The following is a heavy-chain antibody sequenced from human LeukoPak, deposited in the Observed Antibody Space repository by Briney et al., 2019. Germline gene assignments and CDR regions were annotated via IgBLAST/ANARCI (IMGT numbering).Heavy chain of an antibody. CDR2: INPNSGGT. J-gene: IGHJ4*02. V-gene: IGHV1-2*02. Sequence: ASVTVSCKASGYTFTGYYMHWVRQAPGQGLEWMGWINPNSGGTNYAQKFQGRVTMTRDTSISTAYMELSRLRSDDTAVYYWARSGHDRRAGDYWGQGTLVTVSS. CDR1: GYTFTGYY. CDR3: ARSGHDRRAGDY. D-gene: IGHD3-10*01.